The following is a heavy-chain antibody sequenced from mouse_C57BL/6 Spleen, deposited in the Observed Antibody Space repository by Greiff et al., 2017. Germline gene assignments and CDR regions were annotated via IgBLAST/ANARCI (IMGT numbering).Heavy chain of an antibody. CDR1: GYTFTSYW. V-gene: IGHV1-52*01. Sequence: QVQLKQPGAELVRPGSSVKLSCKASGYTFTSYWMHWVKQRPIQGLEWIGNIDPSDSETHYNQKFKDKATLTVDKSSSTAYMQLSSLTSEDSAVYYCARCYYSNSSWFAYWGQGTLVTVSA. CDR3: ARCYYSNSSWFAY. CDR2: IDPSDSET. D-gene: IGHD2-5*01. J-gene: IGHJ3*01.